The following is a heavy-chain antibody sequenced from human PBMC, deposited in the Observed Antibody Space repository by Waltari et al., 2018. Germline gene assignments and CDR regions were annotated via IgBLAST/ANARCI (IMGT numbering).Heavy chain of an antibody. Sequence: QVQLVQSGAEVQKPGSSVKVSCKASGGTFSSHAISWVRQAPGQGLEWMGGIIPIFGTANYAQKFQGRVTITADESTSTAYMELSSLRSEDTAVYYCARASSSSRDYYYYGMDVWGQGTTVTVSS. CDR2: IIPIFGTA. CDR1: GGTFSSHA. D-gene: IGHD6-6*01. J-gene: IGHJ6*02. V-gene: IGHV1-69*12. CDR3: ARASSSSRDYYYYGMDV.